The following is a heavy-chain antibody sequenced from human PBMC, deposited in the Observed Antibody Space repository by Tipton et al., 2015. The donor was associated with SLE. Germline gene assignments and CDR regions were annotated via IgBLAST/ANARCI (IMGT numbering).Heavy chain of an antibody. D-gene: IGHD3-10*01. CDR1: GFTVSSNY. V-gene: IGHV3-49*04. CDR3: TGDAYGHDY. Sequence: SLRLSCAASGFTVSSNYMSWVRHTPGKGLEWVGFIRGQRYGATTEYAASVKGRFTISRDDSKNIAYLQMSSLKIEDTGVYYCTGDAYGHDYWGQGTLVTVSS. J-gene: IGHJ4*02. CDR2: IRGQRYGATT.